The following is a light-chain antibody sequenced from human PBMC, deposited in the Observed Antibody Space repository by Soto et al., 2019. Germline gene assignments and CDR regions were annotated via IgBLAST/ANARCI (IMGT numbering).Light chain of an antibody. CDR1: HSISSW. CDR3: QQYNSYPYT. CDR2: DAS. V-gene: IGKV1-5*01. J-gene: IGKJ2*01. Sequence: DIQMTQSPSALSASVGDRVTITCRASHSISSWLDWYQQKPGKAPNLLIYDASSLESGVPSRFSGSGSGTEFALTISSLQPDDFATYYCQQYNSYPYTFGQGTKLDI.